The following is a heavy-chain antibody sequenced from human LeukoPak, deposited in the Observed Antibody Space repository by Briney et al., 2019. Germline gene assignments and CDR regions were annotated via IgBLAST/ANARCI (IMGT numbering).Heavy chain of an antibody. CDR3: ARGRGPTIFDHDAFDI. D-gene: IGHD3-3*01. Sequence: SQTLSLTCTVSGGSISSGSYYWSWIRQPAGKGLEWIGRIYTSGSTNYNPSLKSRVTISVDTSKNQFSLKLSSVTAADTAVYYCARGRGPTIFDHDAFDIWGQGTMVTVSS. CDR1: GGSISSGSYY. CDR2: IYTSGST. V-gene: IGHV4-61*02. J-gene: IGHJ3*02.